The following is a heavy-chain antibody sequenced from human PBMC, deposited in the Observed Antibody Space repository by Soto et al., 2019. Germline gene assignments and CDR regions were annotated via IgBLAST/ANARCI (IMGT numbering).Heavy chain of an antibody. Sequence: EVQVLESGGGLVQPGGSLRLSCEGSEFTVSGHAMTWIRQAPGKGPEWVSTITADGGTYYADSVKGRFAMSRDTSENTLYVQMNGRGAEDTAAYYCAPHVSCSGGSCQYDAFAIRGQGTMVTVSS. J-gene: IGHJ3*02. V-gene: IGHV3-23*01. CDR1: EFTVSGHA. CDR2: ITADGGT. D-gene: IGHD2-15*01. CDR3: APHVSCSGGSCQYDAFAI.